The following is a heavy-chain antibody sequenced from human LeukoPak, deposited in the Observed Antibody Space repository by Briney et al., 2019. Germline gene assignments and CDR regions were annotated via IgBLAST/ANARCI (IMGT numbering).Heavy chain of an antibody. Sequence: PSETLSLTCTVSGGSVTIGSYYWSWIRQPPGKGLEWIGCIYYSGNTDYNPSLKSRVTISVDTSKNQFSLKLNSVTAAGTAVYFYARVYYYSSYWFDPWGQGTLVTVSS. CDR2: IYYSGNT. J-gene: IGHJ5*02. CDR1: GGSVTIGSYY. D-gene: IGHD3-10*01. CDR3: ARVYYYSSYWFDP. V-gene: IGHV4-61*01.